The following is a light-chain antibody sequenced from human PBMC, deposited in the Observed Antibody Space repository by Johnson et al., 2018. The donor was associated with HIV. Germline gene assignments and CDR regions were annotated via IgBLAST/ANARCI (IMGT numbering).Light chain of an antibody. Sequence: QSVLTQPPSVSAAPGQKVTISCSGSSSNIGNNYVSWYQQLPGTAPKLLIYANNKRPSGIPDRFSGSKSGTSATLGLTVLHTGDVADYYCRTWDRSLSAHYVFGTGTKVTVL. V-gene: IGLV1-51*01. J-gene: IGLJ1*01. CDR1: SSNIGNNY. CDR2: ANN. CDR3: RTWDRSLSAHYV.